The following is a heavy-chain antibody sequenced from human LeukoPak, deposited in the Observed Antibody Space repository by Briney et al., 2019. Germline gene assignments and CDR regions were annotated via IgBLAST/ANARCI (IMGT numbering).Heavy chain of an antibody. V-gene: IGHV4-59*01. Sequence: PSETLSLTCTVSGGSISSYYWSWIRQPPGKGLEWIGYIYYSGSTNYNPSLKSRVTISVDTSKNQFSLKLSSVTAADTAVYYCARGQKSSVGATWRNAFDIWGQGTMVTVSS. D-gene: IGHD1-26*01. J-gene: IGHJ3*02. CDR1: GGSISSYY. CDR3: ARGQKSSVGATWRNAFDI. CDR2: IYYSGST.